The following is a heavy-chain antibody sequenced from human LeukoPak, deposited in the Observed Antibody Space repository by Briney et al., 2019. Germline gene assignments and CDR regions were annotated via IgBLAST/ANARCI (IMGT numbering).Heavy chain of an antibody. CDR1: GFTFSSYA. D-gene: IGHD3-10*01. V-gene: IGHV3-30*18. CDR3: AKMIISYYYGSGSYDY. J-gene: IGHJ4*02. CDR2: ISYDGSNE. Sequence: GGSLRLSCAASGFTFSSYAMHWVRQAPGKGLEWVAVISYDGSNEYYVDSVKGRFTISRDNSKNTLYLQMNSLRAEDTAVYYCAKMIISYYYGSGSYDYWGQGTLVTVSS.